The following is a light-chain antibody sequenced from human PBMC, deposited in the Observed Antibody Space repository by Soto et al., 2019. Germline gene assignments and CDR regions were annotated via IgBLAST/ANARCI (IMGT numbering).Light chain of an antibody. CDR3: QQYNSYSQT. Sequence: DIQMTQSPSTLSASVGDRVTITCRASQSISNRLAWYQQKPGKAPKVLIYDSSSLESGVPSRFSGSGSGTEFTLTISSLQPDDFATYYCQQYNSYSQTFGQGTKVDIK. CDR2: DSS. V-gene: IGKV1-5*01. J-gene: IGKJ1*01. CDR1: QSISNR.